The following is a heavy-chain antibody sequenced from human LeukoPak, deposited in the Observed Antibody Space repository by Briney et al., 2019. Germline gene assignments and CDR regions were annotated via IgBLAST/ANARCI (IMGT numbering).Heavy chain of an antibody. D-gene: IGHD6-25*01. Sequence: ASVKVSCKASGGTFSSYAISWVRQAPGQGLEWMGWINPNSGGTNYAQKFQGRVTMTRDTSISTAYMELSRLRSDDTAVYYCARGTGGPRDAFDIWGQGTMVTVSS. J-gene: IGHJ3*02. CDR1: GGTFSSYA. CDR2: INPNSGGT. CDR3: ARGTGGPRDAFDI. V-gene: IGHV1-2*02.